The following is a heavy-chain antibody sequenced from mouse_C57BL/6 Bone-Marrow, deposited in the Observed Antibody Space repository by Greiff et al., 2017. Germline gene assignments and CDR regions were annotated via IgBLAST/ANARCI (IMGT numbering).Heavy chain of an antibody. CDR2: IRLKSDNYAT. J-gene: IGHJ4*01. V-gene: IGHV6-3*01. CDR3: LYDYYAMDY. CDR1: GFTFSNYW. D-gene: IGHD2-12*01. Sequence: DVMLVESGGGLVQPGGSLKLSCVASGFTFSNYWMNWVRQSPEKGLEWVAQIRLKSDNYATHYAESVKGRFTISRDDSKSSVYLQMNNLRAEVTGIYYCLYDYYAMDYWGQGTSVTVSS.